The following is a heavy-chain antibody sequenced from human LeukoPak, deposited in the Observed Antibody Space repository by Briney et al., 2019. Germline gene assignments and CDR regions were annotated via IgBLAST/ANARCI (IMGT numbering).Heavy chain of an antibody. CDR3: ARELIVVVPAATGNYYYYGMDV. Sequence: PVASVKVSCKASGYTFTSYYIHWVRQAPGQGLEWMGIINPSGGSTSYAQKFQCRVHMTSDTSTSTVSMELSSIRYQDTAVYYCARELIVVVPAATGNYYYYGMDVWGQGTTVTVSS. V-gene: IGHV1-46*01. CDR1: GYTFTSYY. D-gene: IGHD2-2*01. CDR2: INPSGGST. J-gene: IGHJ6*02.